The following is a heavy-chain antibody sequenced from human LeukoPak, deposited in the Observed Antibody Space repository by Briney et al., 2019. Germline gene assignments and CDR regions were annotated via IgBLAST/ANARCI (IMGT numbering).Heavy chain of an antibody. CDR1: GYTFTGYY. J-gene: IGHJ5*02. V-gene: IGHV1-2*02. CDR2: INPNSGGT. D-gene: IGHD2-15*01. CDR3: ARSNGDCSGGSCPNWFDP. Sequence: ASVKVSCKASGYTFTGYYMHWVRQAPGQGLEWMGWINPNSGGTNYAQKFQGRVTVTRDTSISTAYMELSRLRSDDTAVYYCARSNGDCSGGSCPNWFDPWGQGTLVTVSS.